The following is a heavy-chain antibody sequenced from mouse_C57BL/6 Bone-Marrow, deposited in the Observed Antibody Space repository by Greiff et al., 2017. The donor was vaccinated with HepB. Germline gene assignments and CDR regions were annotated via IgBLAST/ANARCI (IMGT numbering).Heavy chain of an antibody. CDR1: GYSITSGYY. CDR3: AREEGLTGTDFDY. D-gene: IGHD4-1*01. CDR2: ISYDGSN. Sequence: VQLQQSGPGLVKPSQSLSLTCSVTGYSITSGYYWNWIRQFPGNKLEWMGYISYDGSNNYNPSLKNRKSITHDTSKNQFFLKLNSVTTEDTATYYCAREEGLTGTDFDYWGQGTTLTVSS. V-gene: IGHV3-6*01. J-gene: IGHJ2*01.